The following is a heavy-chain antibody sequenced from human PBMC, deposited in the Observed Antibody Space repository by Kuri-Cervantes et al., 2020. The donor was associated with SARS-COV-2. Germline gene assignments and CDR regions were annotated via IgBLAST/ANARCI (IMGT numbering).Heavy chain of an antibody. J-gene: IGHJ6*03. CDR3: ALGYWGSGYPRHYYHMDV. Sequence: SVKVSCKASGYTFTNYYIHWVRQAPGQGLEWMGGIIPIIGTPNYAQKFQDRVTITADESTSTGYMELSSLRSEDTAVYYCALGYWGSGYPRHYYHMDVWGKGTTVTVSS. D-gene: IGHD3-22*01. CDR1: GYTFTNYY. V-gene: IGHV1-69*13. CDR2: IIPIIGTP.